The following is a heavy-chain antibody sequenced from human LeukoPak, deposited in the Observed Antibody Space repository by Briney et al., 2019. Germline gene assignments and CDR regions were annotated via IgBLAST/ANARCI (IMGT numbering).Heavy chain of an antibody. CDR2: INHSGST. D-gene: IGHD1-1*01. CDR1: GASISSYY. V-gene: IGHV4-34*01. Sequence: SETLSLTCTVSGASISSYYWSWLRQPPGKGLEWIGEINHSGSTNYNPSLKSRVTISVDTSKNQFSLKLSSVTAADTAVYYCAIRFYNYDAFDIWGQGTMVTVSS. CDR3: AIRFYNYDAFDI. J-gene: IGHJ3*02.